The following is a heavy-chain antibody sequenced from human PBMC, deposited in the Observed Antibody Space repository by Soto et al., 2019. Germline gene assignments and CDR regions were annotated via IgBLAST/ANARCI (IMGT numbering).Heavy chain of an antibody. V-gene: IGHV4-61*01. D-gene: IGHD3-10*01. CDR3: ARGNYGSGSYYNVDWFDP. CDR1: GGSVSSGSYY. CDR2: IYYRGST. Sequence: QVQLQESGPGLVKPSETLSLTCTVSGGSVSSGSYYWSWIRQPPGKGLEWIGYIYYRGSTNYNPSLKIRVTISVDTSKHQFSLKMSSVTAADTAVYHCARGNYGSGSYYNVDWFDPGGQGTLVTVSP. J-gene: IGHJ5*02.